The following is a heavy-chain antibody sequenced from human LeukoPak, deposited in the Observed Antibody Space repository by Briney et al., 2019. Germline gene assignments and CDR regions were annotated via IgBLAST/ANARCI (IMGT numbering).Heavy chain of an antibody. CDR2: ISAYNGYT. D-gene: IGHD3-9*01. CDR3: ARDRSYDILTGYPDNDAFDI. CDR1: GYTFTSYG. V-gene: IGHV1-18*01. J-gene: IGHJ3*02. Sequence: ASVKVSCKASGYTFTSYGINWVRQAPGQGLEWMGWISAYNGYTNYAQKLQGRVTMTTDTSTSTAYMELRSLRSDDTAVYYCARDRSYDILTGYPDNDAFDIWGQGTMVTVSS.